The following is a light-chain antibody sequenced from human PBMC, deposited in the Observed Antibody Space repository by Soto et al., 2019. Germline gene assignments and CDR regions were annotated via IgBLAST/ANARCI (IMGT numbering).Light chain of an antibody. J-gene: IGKJ1*01. CDR1: QSFSTW. V-gene: IGKV1-5*03. CDR2: KAS. CDR3: QQYYSFPWT. Sequence: DIQMTQSPSTLSASVGDRVSITCRASQSFSTWLAWYQQKPGKAPKLLIYKASSLESGVPSRFSGSGSGTEFTLTISSLQPDDFATYYCQQYYSFPWTFGQGTKVEIK.